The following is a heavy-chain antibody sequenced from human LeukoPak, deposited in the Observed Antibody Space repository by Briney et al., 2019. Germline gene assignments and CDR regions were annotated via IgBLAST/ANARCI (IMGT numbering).Heavy chain of an antibody. CDR1: GGSISSYY. D-gene: IGHD3-3*01. CDR3: ARHHRYDFWSGYYTGGAFDI. Sequence: SETLSLTCTVSGGSISSYYWSWIRQPPGKGLEWIGYIYYRGSTNYNPSLKSRVTISVDTSKNQFSLKLSSVTAADTAVYYCARHHRYDFWSGYYTGGAFDIWGQGTMVTVSS. CDR2: IYYRGST. V-gene: IGHV4-59*08. J-gene: IGHJ3*02.